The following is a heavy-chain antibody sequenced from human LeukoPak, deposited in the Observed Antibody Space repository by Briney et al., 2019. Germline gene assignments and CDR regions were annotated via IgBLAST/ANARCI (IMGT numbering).Heavy chain of an antibody. D-gene: IGHD3-10*01. V-gene: IGHV4-39*01. J-gene: IGHJ6*03. CDR3: ARFYTTSQYGSGYMDV. CDR2: MSYSGRT. Sequence: SDTLSLTRTVSGGSISSSSYYWGWIRHPPGKGLEWIGCMSYSGRTYYNPSLKSRVTIAVDTSKTQFSLKLSSVTAADTAVYYCARFYTTSQYGSGYMDVWGKGTTVTVSS. CDR1: GGSISSSSYY.